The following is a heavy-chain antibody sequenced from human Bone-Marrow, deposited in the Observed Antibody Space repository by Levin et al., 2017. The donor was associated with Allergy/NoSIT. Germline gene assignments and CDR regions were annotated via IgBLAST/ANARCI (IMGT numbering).Heavy chain of an antibody. V-gene: IGHV4-61*01. CDR3: WRDLDYYYYMDI. CDR2: IDYSGST. J-gene: IGHJ6*03. Sequence: SETLSLTCTVSGASINSGSNYWSWIRQPPGKGLEWIGNIDYSGSTNYNPSLKSRVTISADTSKNQFSLKLTSVTPADTAVYYCWRDLDYYYYMDIWGKGTAVTIS. CDR1: GASINSGSNY.